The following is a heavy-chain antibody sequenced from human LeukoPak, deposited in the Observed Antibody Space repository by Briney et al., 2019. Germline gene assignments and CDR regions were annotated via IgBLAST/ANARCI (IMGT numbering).Heavy chain of an antibody. CDR3: ARGRRVGSSGYYIDY. J-gene: IGHJ4*02. Sequence: ASVKVSCKXSGYTFTSYDINWVRQATGQGLERMGWMNPNSGNTGYAQKFQGRVTMTRNTSISTAYMELSSLRSEDTAVYYCARGRRVGSSGYYIDYWGQGTLVTVSS. CDR1: GYTFTSYD. CDR2: MNPNSGNT. D-gene: IGHD3-22*01. V-gene: IGHV1-8*01.